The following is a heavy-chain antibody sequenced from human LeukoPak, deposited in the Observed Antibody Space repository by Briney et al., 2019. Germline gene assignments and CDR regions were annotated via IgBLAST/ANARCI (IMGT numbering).Heavy chain of an antibody. J-gene: IGHJ4*02. V-gene: IGHV4-39*01. D-gene: IGHD2-21*02. CDR3: ARQFYCGGDCYYFDY. CDR1: GGSISSSSYY. Sequence: PSETLSLTCTVSGGSISSSSYYWGWIRQPPGKGLEWIGSIYYSGSTYYNPSLKSRVTISVDTSKNQFSLKLSSVTAADTAVYYCARQFYCGGDCYYFDYWGQGTLVTVSS. CDR2: IYYSGST.